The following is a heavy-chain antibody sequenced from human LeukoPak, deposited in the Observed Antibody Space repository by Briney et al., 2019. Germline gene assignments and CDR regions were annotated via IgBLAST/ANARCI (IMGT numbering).Heavy chain of an antibody. D-gene: IGHD3-22*01. Sequence: KPSETLSLTCTVSGGSISSYYWSWIRQPPGKGLEWIGYIYYSGSINYNPSLKSRVTISVDTSKNQFSLKLSSVTAADTAVYYCARVRRYYDSSGYPSRNNWFDPWGQGTLVTVSS. CDR3: ARVRRYYDSSGYPSRNNWFDP. V-gene: IGHV4-59*01. CDR2: IYYSGSI. J-gene: IGHJ5*02. CDR1: GGSISSYY.